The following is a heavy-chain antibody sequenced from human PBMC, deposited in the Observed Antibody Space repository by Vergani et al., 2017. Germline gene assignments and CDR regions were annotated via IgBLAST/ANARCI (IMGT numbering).Heavy chain of an antibody. CDR3: ARHDRLGISY. CDR2: IYHSGST. Sequence: QVQLQESGPGLVKPSETLSLTFAVSGYSISSGYYWGWIRQPPGKGLEWIGSIYHSGSTYYNPSLKSRVTISVDTSKNQFSLKLSSVTAADTAVYYCARHDRLGISYWGQGTLVTVSS. V-gene: IGHV4-38-2*01. CDR1: GYSISSGYY. D-gene: IGHD7-27*01. J-gene: IGHJ4*02.